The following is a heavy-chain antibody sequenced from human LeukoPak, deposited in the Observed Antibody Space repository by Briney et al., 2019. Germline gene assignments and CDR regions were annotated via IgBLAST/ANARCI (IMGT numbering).Heavy chain of an antibody. V-gene: IGHV3-20*04. D-gene: IGHD6-19*01. Sequence: GGSLRLSCAASGFTFDDYGMSWVRQAPGKGLEWVSGINWNGGSTGYADSVKSRFTISRDNAKNSLYLQMNSLRAEDTALYYCARDVSLWSQWLASFDYWGQGTLVTVSS. CDR2: INWNGGST. CDR3: ARDVSLWSQWLASFDY. J-gene: IGHJ4*02. CDR1: GFTFDDYG.